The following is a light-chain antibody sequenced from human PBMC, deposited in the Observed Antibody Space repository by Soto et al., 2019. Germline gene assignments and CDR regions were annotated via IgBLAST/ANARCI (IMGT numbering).Light chain of an antibody. V-gene: IGKV1-27*01. J-gene: IGKJ4*01. CDR2: ATS. CDR3: QKYNSAPLT. CDR1: EGIAPL. Sequence: DVPMTQAPSALAAFVGDRVTITCRAIEGIAPLLARFQPKPGKVPKLLTYATSTWPPGVPSRFSGSGSGTEFTLTINSLQPEDVGTYYCQKYNSAPLTFGGGTKVEIK.